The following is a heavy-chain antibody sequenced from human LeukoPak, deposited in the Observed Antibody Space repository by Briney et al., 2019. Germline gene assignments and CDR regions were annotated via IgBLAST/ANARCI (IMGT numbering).Heavy chain of an antibody. CDR1: GFTFSSYN. V-gene: IGHV3-21*01. Sequence: GGSLRLSCAASGFTFSSYNMHWVRQAPGKGLEWVSSISISSSYIYYADSVKGRFTISRDNVKDSLYLQMNSLRAEDTAVYYCARLGPYDFWNGYDYWGQGTLVTVSS. J-gene: IGHJ4*02. D-gene: IGHD3-3*01. CDR2: ISISSSYI. CDR3: ARLGPYDFWNGYDY.